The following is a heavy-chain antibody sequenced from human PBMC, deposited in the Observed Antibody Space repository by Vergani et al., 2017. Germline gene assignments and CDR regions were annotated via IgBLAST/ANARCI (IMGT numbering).Heavy chain of an antibody. Sequence: QLQLQESGPRLVKPSETLSLTCSLSGMSISNNNYYWGWIRQPPGKGLDWIGSIYDSRNNNYSPSLKSRVSISVDTSKNQFSLNLTSVTAADTAVYYCARHLRQLARNDVFDIWRHGTLVTVSS. D-gene: IGHD6-6*01. CDR2: IYDSRNN. CDR3: ARHLRQLARNDVFDI. J-gene: IGHJ3*02. CDR1: GMSISNNNYY. V-gene: IGHV4-39*01.